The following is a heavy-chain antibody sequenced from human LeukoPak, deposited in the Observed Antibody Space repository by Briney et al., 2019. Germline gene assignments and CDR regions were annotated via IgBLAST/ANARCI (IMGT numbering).Heavy chain of an antibody. Sequence: MSSETLSLTCAVSGGSSRSGDYFWSWIRQPPGKGLEWIGHIHYSGNTYYNPSLKSRVSISVDTSKNQFSLKLSSVTAADTAVYYCAREDNDYGGKKAFDYWGQGTLVTVSS. J-gene: IGHJ4*02. CDR2: IHYSGNT. CDR3: AREDNDYGGKKAFDY. D-gene: IGHD4-23*01. V-gene: IGHV4-30-4*01. CDR1: GGSSRSGDYF.